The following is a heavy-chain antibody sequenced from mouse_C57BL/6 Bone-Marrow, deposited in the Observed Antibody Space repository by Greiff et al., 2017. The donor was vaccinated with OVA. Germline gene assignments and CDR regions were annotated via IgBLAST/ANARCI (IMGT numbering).Heavy chain of an antibody. CDR1: GYAFSSYW. CDR2: IYPGDGDT. J-gene: IGHJ2*01. D-gene: IGHD1-1*01. Sequence: QVQLQQSGAELVKPGASVKISCKASGYAFSSYWMNWVKQRPGKGLEWIGQIYPGDGDTNYNGKFKGKATLTADKSSSTAYMQLSSLTSEDSAVYFCARWYYGTPYYFDYWGQGTTLTVSS. CDR3: ARWYYGTPYYFDY. V-gene: IGHV1-80*01.